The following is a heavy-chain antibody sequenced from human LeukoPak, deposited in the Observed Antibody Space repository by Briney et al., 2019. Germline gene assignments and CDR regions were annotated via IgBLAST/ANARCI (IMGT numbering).Heavy chain of an antibody. CDR3: ARADYGSGSYYTGY. Sequence: PSGTLSLTCAVSGGSISSSNWWSWVRQPPGKGLEWIGKIYHSGSTNYNPSLKSRVTISVDKSKNQFSLKLSSVTAADTAVYYCARADYGSGSYYTGYWGQGTLVTVSS. V-gene: IGHV4-4*02. CDR1: GGSISSSNW. D-gene: IGHD3-10*01. CDR2: IYHSGST. J-gene: IGHJ4*02.